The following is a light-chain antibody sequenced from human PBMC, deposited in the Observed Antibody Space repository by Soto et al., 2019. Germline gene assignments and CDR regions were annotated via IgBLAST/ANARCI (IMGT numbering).Light chain of an antibody. J-gene: IGKJ1*01. CDR3: QHYYSSPPT. CDR2: GAS. CDR1: HDITSS. V-gene: IGKV1-8*01. Sequence: AIRMTQFPSSFSASIGDRVTITCRASHDITSSLAWYQHIQGRAPKLLISGASNLQFGVPSGFSGSGSGTDFTLTISSLQSEDFATYYCQHYYSSPPTFGQGTRVEMK.